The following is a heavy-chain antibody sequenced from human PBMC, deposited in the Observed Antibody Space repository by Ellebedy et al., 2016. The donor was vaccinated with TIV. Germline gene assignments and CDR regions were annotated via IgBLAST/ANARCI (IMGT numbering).Heavy chain of an antibody. CDR1: GYNFPLYW. CDR3: ARHELGENAAFDY. CDR2: IDAGDSRA. Sequence: GESLKISCAPSGYNFPLYWITWVRQMPGKGLEWMGRIDAGDSRAHYSPSFQGHITISTDKSTRIAYLQWSSLRASDTAMYYCARHELGENAAFDYWGQGTLVTVSS. V-gene: IGHV5-10-1*01. J-gene: IGHJ4*02. D-gene: IGHD7-27*01.